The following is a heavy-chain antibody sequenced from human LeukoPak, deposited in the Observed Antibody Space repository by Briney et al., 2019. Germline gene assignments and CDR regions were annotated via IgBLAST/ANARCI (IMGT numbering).Heavy chain of an antibody. V-gene: IGHV3-66*01. Sequence: PGGSLTLSCAASGFTVNRYYMIWVRQAPGNGLECVSVIYSGGPTWYADSVKGRFTISRDTNTLYLQMNSLRVDDTAVYYCARKSDSLLVREGDCWGQGTLVTVSS. CDR3: ARKSDSLLVREGDC. CDR2: IYSGGPT. J-gene: IGHJ4*02. D-gene: IGHD3-10*01. CDR1: GFTVNRYY.